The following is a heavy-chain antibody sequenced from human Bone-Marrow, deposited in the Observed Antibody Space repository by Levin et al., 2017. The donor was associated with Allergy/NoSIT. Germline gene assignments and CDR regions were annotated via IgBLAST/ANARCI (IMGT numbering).Heavy chain of an antibody. Sequence: PGGSLRLSCAASGFTFSSYAMHWVRQAPGKGLEWVAVISYDGSNKYYADSVKGRFTISRDNSKNTLYLQMNSLRAEDTAVYYCASLLSGYGKPWFDPWGQGTLVTVSS. V-gene: IGHV3-30-3*01. CDR1: GFTFSSYA. CDR3: ASLLSGYGKPWFDP. D-gene: IGHD5-12*01. J-gene: IGHJ5*02. CDR2: ISYDGSNK.